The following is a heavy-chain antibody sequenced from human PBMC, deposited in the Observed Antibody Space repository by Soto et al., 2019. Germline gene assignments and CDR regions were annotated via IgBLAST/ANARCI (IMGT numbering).Heavy chain of an antibody. CDR3: ARDWNLFDY. CDR2: ISSSSSTI. V-gene: IGHV3-48*01. D-gene: IGHD1-1*01. J-gene: IGHJ4*02. CDR1: GFTFSSYS. Sequence: EVQLVESGGGLVQPGGSLRLSCAAAGFTFSSYSMNWVRQAPGKGLEWVSYISSSSSTIYYADSVKGRFTISRDNAKNSRYLQMNSLSAEDTAVYYCARDWNLFDYWGQGTLVTVSS.